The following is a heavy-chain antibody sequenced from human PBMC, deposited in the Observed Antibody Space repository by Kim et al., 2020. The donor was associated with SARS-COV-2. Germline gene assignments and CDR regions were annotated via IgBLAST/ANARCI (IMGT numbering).Heavy chain of an antibody. J-gene: IGHJ4*02. CDR1: GFTFSSYW. Sequence: GGSLRLSCAASGFTFSSYWMSWVRQAPGKGLEWVANIKQDGSEKYYVDSVKGRFTISRDNAKNSLYLQMNSLRAEDTAVYYCARGGSRLLLWFGEYYFDYWGQGTLVTVSS. V-gene: IGHV3-7*01. CDR3: ARGGSRLLLWFGEYYFDY. D-gene: IGHD3-10*01. CDR2: IKQDGSEK.